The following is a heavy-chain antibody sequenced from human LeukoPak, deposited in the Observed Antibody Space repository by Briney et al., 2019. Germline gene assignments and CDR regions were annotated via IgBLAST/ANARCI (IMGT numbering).Heavy chain of an antibody. D-gene: IGHD2-2*01. CDR2: IWYDGSNK. CDR3: ARDLGDIVVVPAATGGMDV. Sequence: GASLRLSCAASGFTFSSYGMHWVRQAPGKGLEWVAVIWYDGSNKYYADSVKGRFTISRDNSKNTLYLQMNSLRAEDTAVYYCARDLGDIVVVPAATGGMDVWGQGTTVTVSS. V-gene: IGHV3-33*01. CDR1: GFTFSSYG. J-gene: IGHJ6*02.